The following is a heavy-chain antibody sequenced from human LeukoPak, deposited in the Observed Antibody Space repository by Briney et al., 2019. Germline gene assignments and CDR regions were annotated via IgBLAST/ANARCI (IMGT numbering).Heavy chain of an antibody. CDR1: GYSINSGYY. Sequence: PSETLSLTCAVSGYSINSGYYWGWIRQPPGKGLEWIGSIYHSGSTYYNPSLKSRVTISVDTSKNQFSLKLSSVTAADTAVYYCARDPYYYDILTGYLYYYGMDVWGKGTTVTVSS. CDR3: ARDPYYYDILTGYLYYYGMDV. J-gene: IGHJ6*04. D-gene: IGHD3-9*01. V-gene: IGHV4-38-2*02. CDR2: IYHSGST.